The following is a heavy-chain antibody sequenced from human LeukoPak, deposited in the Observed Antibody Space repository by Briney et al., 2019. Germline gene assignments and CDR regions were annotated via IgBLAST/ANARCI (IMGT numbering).Heavy chain of an antibody. CDR2: ITGNGKNT. CDR1: GFTFSNSA. Sequence: PGGSLRLSCADSGFTFSNSAMNWVRQAPGKGLEWLSVITGNGKNTYYADSVRGRFTISRDNSKNTLYLQMRTLRAADTAVYYCAKEGDFSAGYEIDYWGQGTLVTVSS. V-gene: IGHV3-23*01. D-gene: IGHD3/OR15-3a*01. CDR3: AKEGDFSAGYEIDY. J-gene: IGHJ4*02.